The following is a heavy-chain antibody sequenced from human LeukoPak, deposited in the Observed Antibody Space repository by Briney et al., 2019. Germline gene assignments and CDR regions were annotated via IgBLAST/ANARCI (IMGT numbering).Heavy chain of an antibody. Sequence: NPSQTLSLTCTVSGGSISSGGYYWSWIRQPPGKGLEWIGYIYYSGTTYYNPSLKSRVTISVDTSKNQFSLKLSSVTAADTAVYYCASFYQVYYFDYWGQGTLVAVSS. J-gene: IGHJ4*02. CDR3: ASFYQVYYFDY. V-gene: IGHV4-30-4*01. CDR2: IYYSGTT. D-gene: IGHD3-16*02. CDR1: GGSISSGGYY.